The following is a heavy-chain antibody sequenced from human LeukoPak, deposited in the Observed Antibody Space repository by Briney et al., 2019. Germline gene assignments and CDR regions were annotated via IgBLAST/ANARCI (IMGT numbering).Heavy chain of an antibody. V-gene: IGHV4-34*01. CDR1: GGSFSGYY. D-gene: IGHD3-10*01. CDR3: ARKKRLYYYGSGSYRNWFDP. J-gene: IGHJ5*02. Sequence: SETLSLTCAVYGGSFSGYYWSWIRQPPGKGLERIGEINHSGSTNYNPSLKSRVTISVDTSKNQFSLKLSSVTAADTAVYYCARKKRLYYYGSGSYRNWFDPWGQGTLVTVSS. CDR2: INHSGST.